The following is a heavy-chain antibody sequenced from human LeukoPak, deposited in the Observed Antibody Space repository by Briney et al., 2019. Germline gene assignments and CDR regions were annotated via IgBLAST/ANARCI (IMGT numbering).Heavy chain of an antibody. J-gene: IGHJ4*02. D-gene: IGHD6-13*01. CDR2: INPEETTT. V-gene: IGHV3-74*01. CDR3: ARIHSSNWRDSYYFDY. Sequence: GGSLRLSCADSEFTLSTFWVHWVRQAPGKGLEWVSRINPEETTTTYADSVKGRFTISRDNAKNSLYLQMNSLRAEDTAVYYCARIHSSNWRDSYYFDYWGQGTLVTVSS. CDR1: EFTLSTFW.